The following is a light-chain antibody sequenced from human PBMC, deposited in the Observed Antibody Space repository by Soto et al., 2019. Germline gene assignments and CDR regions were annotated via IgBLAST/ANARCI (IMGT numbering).Light chain of an antibody. CDR2: GNS. Sequence: QSVLTQPPSGSGAPGQRVTISCTWSSSNIGAGYDVNGYQQLPGTAPKLLISGNSNRPSGVPDRFSGSKSGTSASLAITLLQAEDEADYYRQSYDSSPPGVFGGGTKLTVL. V-gene: IGLV1-40*01. CDR1: SSNIGAGYD. CDR3: QSYDSSPPGV. J-gene: IGLJ2*01.